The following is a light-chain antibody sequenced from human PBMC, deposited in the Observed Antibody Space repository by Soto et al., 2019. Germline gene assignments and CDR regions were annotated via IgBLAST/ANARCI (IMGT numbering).Light chain of an antibody. CDR1: QSVSSTS. V-gene: IGKV3-20*01. CDR3: QHYDGSPPWT. J-gene: IGKJ1*01. CDR2: AAS. Sequence: EIVLTQSPGTLSFSPGDRATLSCRVSQSVSSTSLAWYQHKPGQAPRLLIYAASNRATGIPDRFSGSGSGTDFTLTISRLEPEDFALYYCQHYDGSPPWTFGQGTKVEIK.